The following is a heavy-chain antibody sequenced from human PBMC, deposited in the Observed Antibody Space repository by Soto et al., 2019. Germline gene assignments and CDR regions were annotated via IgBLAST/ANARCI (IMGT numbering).Heavy chain of an antibody. CDR2: IYYSGST. CDR3: ASVGGYGDLHFDY. D-gene: IGHD4-17*01. V-gene: IGHV4-59*01. CDR1: GGSISSYY. Sequence: SETLSLTCTVSGGSISSYYWSWIRQPPGKGLEWIGYIYYSGSTNYNPSLKSRVTISVDTSKNQFSLKLSSVTAADTAVYYCASVGGYGDLHFDYWGQGTLVTVSS. J-gene: IGHJ4*02.